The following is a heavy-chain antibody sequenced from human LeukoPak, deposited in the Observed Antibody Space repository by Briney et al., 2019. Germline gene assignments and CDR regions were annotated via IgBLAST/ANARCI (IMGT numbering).Heavy chain of an antibody. D-gene: IGHD2-2*02. Sequence: GGSLRLSCAASGFTFSNYAMSWVRQAPGKGLVWVSRINGDGTIINYADSVKGRFTISRDNPKNTLYLQMNSLRAEDTALYYCARGEYPHAFDIWGQGTMVSVSS. CDR3: ARGEYPHAFDI. CDR2: INGDGTII. J-gene: IGHJ3*02. CDR1: GFTFSNYA. V-gene: IGHV3-74*01.